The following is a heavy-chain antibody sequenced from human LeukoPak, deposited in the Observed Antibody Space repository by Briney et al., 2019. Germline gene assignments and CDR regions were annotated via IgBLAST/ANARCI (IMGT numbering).Heavy chain of an antibody. CDR3: AKAPTVVTPYYFDY. CDR2: ISGSGGST. V-gene: IGHV3-23*01. Sequence: GGSLRLSCAASGFTFSSYAMSWVRQAPGKGLEWVSAISGSGGSTYYADSVRGRFTISRDNSKNTLYLQMNSLRAEDTAVYCCAKAPTVVTPYYFDYWGQGTLVTVSS. J-gene: IGHJ4*02. CDR1: GFTFSSYA. D-gene: IGHD4-23*01.